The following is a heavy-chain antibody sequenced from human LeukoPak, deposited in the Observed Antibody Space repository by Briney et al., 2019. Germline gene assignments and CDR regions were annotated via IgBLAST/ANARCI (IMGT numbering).Heavy chain of an antibody. J-gene: IGHJ4*02. CDR1: GFTFSSYS. Sequence: GGSLRLSCAASGFTFSSYSMNWVRQAPGKGLEWVSSISSSSSYVYYADSVKGRFTISRDNAKNSLYLQMNSLRAEDTAVYYCARELGDSSGYYYYWGQGTLVTVSS. V-gene: IGHV3-21*01. CDR3: ARELGDSSGYYYY. D-gene: IGHD3-22*01. CDR2: ISSSSSYV.